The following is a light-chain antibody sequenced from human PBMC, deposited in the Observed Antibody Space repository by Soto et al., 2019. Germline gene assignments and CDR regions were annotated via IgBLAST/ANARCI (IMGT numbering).Light chain of an antibody. CDR1: QDISIY. CDR3: QQYDNFPRAIN. Sequence: IHLTQSPSSLSASVGDRVTITCRASQDISIYLGWYQQKPGKAPKLLIYDASNLETGVPSRFSGSGSGADFTFTISSLQPEDIATYYCQQYDNFPRAINFGQGTRLEI. CDR2: DAS. V-gene: IGKV1-33*01. J-gene: IGKJ5*01.